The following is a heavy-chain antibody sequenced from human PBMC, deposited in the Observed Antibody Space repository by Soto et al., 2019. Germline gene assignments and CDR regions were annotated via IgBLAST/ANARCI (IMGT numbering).Heavy chain of an antibody. V-gene: IGHV1-69*02. J-gene: IGHJ5*02. Sequence: QVQLVQSGAEVKKPGSSVKVSCKASGGTFSSYTISWVRQAPGQGLEWMGRIIPILGIANYAQKFQGRVTITADKSTSTAYMELSSLRSEDTAVYYCASEGYYDRTYNWFDPWGQGTLVTVSS. D-gene: IGHD3-22*01. CDR1: GGTFSSYT. CDR3: ASEGYYDRTYNWFDP. CDR2: IIPILGIA.